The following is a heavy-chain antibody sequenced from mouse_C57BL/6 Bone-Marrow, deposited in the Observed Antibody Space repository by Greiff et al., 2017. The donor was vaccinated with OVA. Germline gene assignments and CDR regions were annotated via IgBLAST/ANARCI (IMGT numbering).Heavy chain of an antibody. CDR3: ARGGYYDYDGGAWFAY. J-gene: IGHJ3*01. CDR1: GYTFTDYN. Sequence: VQLQQSGPELAKPGASVKIPCKASGYTFTDYNMDWVKQSHGKSLEWIGDINSNNGGTIYNQKFKGKATLTVDKSCSTAYMELRSLTSEDTAVYYCARGGYYDYDGGAWFAYWGQGTLVTVSA. CDR2: INSNNGGT. V-gene: IGHV1-18*01. D-gene: IGHD2-4*01.